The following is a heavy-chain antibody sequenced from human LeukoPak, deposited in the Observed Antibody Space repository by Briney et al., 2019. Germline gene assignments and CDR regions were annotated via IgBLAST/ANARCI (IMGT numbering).Heavy chain of an antibody. V-gene: IGHV1-2*02. J-gene: IGHJ4*02. D-gene: IGHD3-10*01. Sequence: ASVKLSCKASGYTFTDYYIHWVRRAPGQRFEWMGWINPKSGATHYVERFQGRVTMTTDTSISTVYMELTRLTSDDTATYYCARRGSYYDYWGRGTLDPVSS. CDR2: INPKSGAT. CDR1: GYTFTDYY. CDR3: ARRGSYYDY.